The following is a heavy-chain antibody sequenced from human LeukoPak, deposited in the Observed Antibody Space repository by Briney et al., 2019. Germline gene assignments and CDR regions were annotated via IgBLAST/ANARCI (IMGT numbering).Heavy chain of an antibody. Sequence: GGSLRLSCAAPGFTFSSYWMHWVRQAPGKGLVWVSRINSDGISTNYADSVKGRFTISRDNAKNTLYLQMNSLRVEDTAVYYCARVHRDMATIVGLWDYWGQGTLVTVSS. CDR3: ARVHRDMATIVGLWDY. V-gene: IGHV3-74*01. D-gene: IGHD5-24*01. CDR1: GFTFSSYW. CDR2: INSDGIST. J-gene: IGHJ4*02.